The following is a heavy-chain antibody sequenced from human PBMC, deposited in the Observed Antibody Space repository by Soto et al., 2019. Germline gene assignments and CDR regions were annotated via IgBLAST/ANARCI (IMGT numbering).Heavy chain of an antibody. D-gene: IGHD2-15*01. CDR3: ARYCSGGSCQGIGFDP. J-gene: IGHJ5*02. V-gene: IGHV1-69*13. Sequence: SVKVSCKASGGTFSSYAISWVRQAPGQGLEWMGGIIPIFGTANYAQKFQGRVTITADESTSTAYMELSSLRSEDTAVYYCARYCSGGSCQGIGFDPWGQGTLVTVSS. CDR1: GGTFSSYA. CDR2: IIPIFGTA.